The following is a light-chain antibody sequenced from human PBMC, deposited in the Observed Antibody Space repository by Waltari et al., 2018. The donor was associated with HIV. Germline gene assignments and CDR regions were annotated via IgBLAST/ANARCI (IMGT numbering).Light chain of an antibody. V-gene: IGLV2-14*01. CDR2: GFT. J-gene: IGLJ3*02. CDR1: NSDIGAYNF. Sequence: QSALTQPASVSGSPGQSITISCTGTNSDIGAYNFVSWYQQHPDQAPRLILFGFTRRPSGISSRFSGLKSGNTASLTIFGLQDEDEADYYCSSYTSFKTVVFGGGTKLTVL. CDR3: SSYTSFKTVV.